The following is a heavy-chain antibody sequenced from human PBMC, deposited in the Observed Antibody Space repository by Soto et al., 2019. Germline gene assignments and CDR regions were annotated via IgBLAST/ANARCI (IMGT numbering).Heavy chain of an antibody. V-gene: IGHV4-30-4*01. J-gene: IGHJ5*02. CDR3: ARDTYSGYDFGL. CDR2: IPSRGRP. CDR1: GASVAGGSYY. D-gene: IGHD5-12*01. Sequence: SETLSLTCSVSGASVAGGSYYWSWVRQPPGRGLEWIGYIPSRGRPFYNPSLTSRGTISADTSKNQLSLQLTSVTAADTAVYYCARDTYSGYDFGLWGQGTLVTVSS.